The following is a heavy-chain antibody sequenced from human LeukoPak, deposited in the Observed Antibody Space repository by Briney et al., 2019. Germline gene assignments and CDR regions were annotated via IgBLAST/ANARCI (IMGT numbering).Heavy chain of an antibody. Sequence: PGGSLRLSCAASGFTFSSYAMSWVRQAPGKGLEWVSTFSGSGGSTYYADSVKGRFTISRDNSKNTLFLQMNSLRAEDTAIYYCAKDRSSNWYYFDYWGQGTLVTVSS. CDR3: AKDRSSNWYYFDY. CDR2: FSGSGGST. J-gene: IGHJ4*02. D-gene: IGHD6-13*01. V-gene: IGHV3-23*01. CDR1: GFTFSSYA.